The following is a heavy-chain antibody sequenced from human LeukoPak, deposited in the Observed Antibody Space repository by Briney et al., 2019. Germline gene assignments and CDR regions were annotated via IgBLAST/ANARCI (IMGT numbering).Heavy chain of an antibody. Sequence: PSETLSLTSTVSGGSISTYYWTWLRQPPGKGLEWIGYNSYSGNTNYNPSLRSRVSISVDMSMSQFSLKLTSVTAADTAVYYCARAGSGWSFDYWGQGTLVTVSS. D-gene: IGHD6-19*01. J-gene: IGHJ4*02. CDR2: NSYSGNT. CDR1: GGSISTYY. V-gene: IGHV4-59*01. CDR3: ARAGSGWSFDY.